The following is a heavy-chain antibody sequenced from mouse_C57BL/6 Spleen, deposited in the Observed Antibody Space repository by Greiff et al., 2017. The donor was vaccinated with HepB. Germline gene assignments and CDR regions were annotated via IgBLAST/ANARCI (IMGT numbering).Heavy chain of an antibody. J-gene: IGHJ1*03. V-gene: IGHV1-85*01. CDR3: ARSGYYGNRYFDV. CDR1: GYTFTSYD. D-gene: IGHD1-1*01. CDR2: IYPRDGST. Sequence: QVQLQQSGPELVKPGASVKLSCKASGYTFTSYDINWVKQRPGQGLEWIGWIYPRDGSTKYNEKFKGKATLTVDTSSSTAYMELHSLTSEDSAVYCCARSGYYGNRYFDVWGTGTTVTVSS.